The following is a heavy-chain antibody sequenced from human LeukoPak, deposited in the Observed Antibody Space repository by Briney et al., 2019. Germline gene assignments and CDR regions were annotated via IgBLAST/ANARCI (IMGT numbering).Heavy chain of an antibody. J-gene: IGHJ4*02. V-gene: IGHV3-21*01. Sequence: GGSLRLSCAASGFTFSSYSVNWVRQAPGKGLEWVSSISSGSSYIYYADSVKGRFTISRDNAKNSLYLQMNSLRAEDTAVYYCARPIGLYYFDYWGQGTLVTVSS. CDR2: ISSGSSYI. D-gene: IGHD3-22*01. CDR1: GFTFSSYS. CDR3: ARPIGLYYFDY.